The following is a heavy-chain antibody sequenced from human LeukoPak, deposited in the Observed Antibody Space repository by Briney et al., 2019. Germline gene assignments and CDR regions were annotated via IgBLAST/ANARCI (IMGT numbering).Heavy chain of an antibody. V-gene: IGHV3-30*02. CDR3: AKDQYYYDSSGYSDY. CDR1: GFTFSSYG. Sequence: GGSLRLSCAASGFTFSSYGMNWVRQPPGKGLEWVAFIRYDGSNKYYADSVKGRFTISRDNSKNTLYLQMNSLRAEDTAVYYCAKDQYYYDSSGYSDYWGQGTLVTVSS. CDR2: IRYDGSNK. D-gene: IGHD3-22*01. J-gene: IGHJ4*02.